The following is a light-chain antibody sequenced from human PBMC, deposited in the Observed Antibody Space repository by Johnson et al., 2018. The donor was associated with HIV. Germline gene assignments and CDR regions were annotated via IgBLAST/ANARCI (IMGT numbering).Light chain of an antibody. J-gene: IGLJ1*01. CDR3: GTWDSSLSAGV. V-gene: IGLV1-51*01. CDR1: SSNIGNNY. Sequence: HSVLTQPPSVSAAPGQKVTISCSGSSSNIGNNYVSWYQQLPGTAPKLLIYDNNKRPSGIPDRFSGSKSGTSATLGITGLQTGDEADYYCGTWDSSLSAGVVGTGTKVTVL. CDR2: DNN.